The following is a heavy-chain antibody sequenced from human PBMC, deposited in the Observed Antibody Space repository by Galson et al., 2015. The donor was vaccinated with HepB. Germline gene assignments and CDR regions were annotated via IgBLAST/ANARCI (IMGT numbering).Heavy chain of an antibody. CDR3: ASRHIVGPTYYFDY. D-gene: IGHD1-26*01. CDR2: ISNSGGGT. Sequence: SLRLSCAASGFTFSSAAMTWVRQAPGKGLEWVSAISNSGGGTYYADSVKGRFTISRDNSKNTLYLQMDSLRAEDTAVYYCASRHIVGPTYYFDYWGQGTLVTVSS. V-gene: IGHV3-23*01. J-gene: IGHJ4*02. CDR1: GFTFSSAA.